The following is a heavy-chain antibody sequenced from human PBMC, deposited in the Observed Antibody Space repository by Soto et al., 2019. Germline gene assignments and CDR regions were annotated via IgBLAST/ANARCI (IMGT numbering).Heavy chain of an antibody. J-gene: IGHJ6*02. CDR1: GFAVSSNY. V-gene: IGHV3-66*01. CDR3: ARSGTGTTCGGMDV. Sequence: EVQLVESGGDLVQPGGSLRLSCAASGFAVSSNYMTWVRQAPGKGLEWVSVIHSGGDTHYADSERGRFTISRDNSKNTLYSQMNSLRAEDAAVYYWARSGTGTTCGGMDVWGQGTAVTVSS. D-gene: IGHD1-7*01. CDR2: IHSGGDT.